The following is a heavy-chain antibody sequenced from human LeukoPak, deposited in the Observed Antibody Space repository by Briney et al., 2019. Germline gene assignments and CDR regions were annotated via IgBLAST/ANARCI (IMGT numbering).Heavy chain of an antibody. D-gene: IGHD2-2*01. CDR3: ARRGYCSSTSCYAVNYYFDY. CDR2: IYYSGGT. Sequence: SETLSLTCSVSGGSISSYYWNWIRQPPGKGLEWIGSIYYSGGTYYNPSLKSRVTISVDTSKNQFSLKLSSVTAADTAVYYCARRGYCSSTSCYAVNYYFDYWGQGTLVTVSS. V-gene: IGHV4-59*05. J-gene: IGHJ4*02. CDR1: GGSISSYY.